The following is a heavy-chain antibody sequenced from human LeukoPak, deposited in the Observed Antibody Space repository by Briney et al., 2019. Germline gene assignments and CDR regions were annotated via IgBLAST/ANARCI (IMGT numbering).Heavy chain of an antibody. V-gene: IGHV3-7*01. J-gene: IGHJ5*02. Sequence: GGSLRLSCAASGFTFSSYWMTWVRQAPGKGLEWVANIKQDGSEKYYVDSVKGRFTISRDNAKNSLYLQMNSLRAEDTAVYYCAREGSGSYYWFDPWGQGTLVTVSP. CDR2: IKQDGSEK. D-gene: IGHD1-26*01. CDR1: GFTFSSYW. CDR3: AREGSGSYYWFDP.